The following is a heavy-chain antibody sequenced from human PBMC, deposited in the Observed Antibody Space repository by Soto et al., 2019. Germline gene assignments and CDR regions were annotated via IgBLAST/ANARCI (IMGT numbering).Heavy chain of an antibody. CDR1: GFSLSDYS. V-gene: IGHV3-21*01. D-gene: IGHD1-26*01. Sequence: EVQLVESGGGLVKPGGSLRLSCAASGFSLSDYSMNWIRQAPGKGLEWVASISSSSSFIHYAESMKGRFTISRDNAKNSLYLQMNSPSAEDTAVYYCAGSSDDGRDNWGQGTLVTVSS. J-gene: IGHJ4*02. CDR2: ISSSSSFI. CDR3: AGSSDDGRDN.